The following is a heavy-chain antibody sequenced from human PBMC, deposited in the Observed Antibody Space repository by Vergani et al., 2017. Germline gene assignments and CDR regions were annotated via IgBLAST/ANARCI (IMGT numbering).Heavy chain of an antibody. V-gene: IGHV4-34*01. J-gene: IGHJ4*02. D-gene: IGHD2-2*01. CDR1: GGSFSGYY. Sequence: QVQLQQWGAGLLKPSETLSLTCAVYGGSFSGYYWSWIRQPPGKGLEWIGEINHSGSTNYNPSLKSRVTISVDTSKNQFSLKLSSVTAADTAVHYCARRVAYPYYFDYWGQGTLVTVSS. CDR3: ARRVAYPYYFDY. CDR2: INHSGST.